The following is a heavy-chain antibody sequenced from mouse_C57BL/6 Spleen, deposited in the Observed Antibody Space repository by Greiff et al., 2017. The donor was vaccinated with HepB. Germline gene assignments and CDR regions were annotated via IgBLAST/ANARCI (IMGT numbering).Heavy chain of an antibody. J-gene: IGHJ4*01. D-gene: IGHD1-1*01. CDR2: SYPGDGDT. CDR3: APNYGRSYDYYAMDY. V-gene: IGHV1-82*01. Sequence: QVQLQQSGPELVKPGASVKISCKASGYAFSSSWMNWVKQRPGKGLEWIGRSYPGDGDTNYNGKFKGKATLTADKSSSTAYMQLSSLTSEDSAVYFCAPNYGRSYDYYAMDYWDQGTSVTVSS. CDR1: GYAFSSSW.